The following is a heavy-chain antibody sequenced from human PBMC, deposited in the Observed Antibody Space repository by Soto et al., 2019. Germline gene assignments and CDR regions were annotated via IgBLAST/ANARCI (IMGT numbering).Heavy chain of an antibody. CDR3: ARDLGSSGYIRDFDY. V-gene: IGHV1-69*01. CDR2: IIPLFGAP. D-gene: IGHD3-22*01. Sequence: VQLVQSGAEVKKPGSSVKVSCTASGGSFSSHAVSWVRQAPGQGLEWMGGIIPLFGAPNYAQKFQDRVTLTADASTTTVYMEMSSLSSEDTGVYYCARDLGSSGYIRDFDYWGQGTLVTVSS. J-gene: IGHJ4*02. CDR1: GGSFSSHA.